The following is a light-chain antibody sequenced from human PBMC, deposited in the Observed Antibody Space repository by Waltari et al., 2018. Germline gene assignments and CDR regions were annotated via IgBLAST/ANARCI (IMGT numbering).Light chain of an antibody. J-gene: IGLJ2*01. V-gene: IGLV2-11*01. CDR2: DVS. CDR1: RTTVGGYNY. CDR3: CSYAGSYTLI. Sequence: QSALTQPRSVPGPPGQSAPISCTGPRTTVGGYNYFPWYQQHPGKVPKLIIFDVSTRPSGVPNRFAGSKSGNTASLTISGLLAEDEADYYCCSYAGSYTLIFGGGTKMTVL.